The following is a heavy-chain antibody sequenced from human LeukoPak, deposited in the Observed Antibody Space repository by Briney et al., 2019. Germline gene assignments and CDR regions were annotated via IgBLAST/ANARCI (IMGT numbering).Heavy chain of an antibody. CDR1: GSTFTSAW. J-gene: IGHJ4*02. CDR3: STDYSY. D-gene: IGHD2-21*01. V-gene: IGHV3-15*01. CDR2: IKANIDGGST. Sequence: GGSLRLSCAASGSTFTSAWMVWVRQAPGKGLEWISRIKANIDGGSTDLAAPVKGRFSISRDDSTKTVSLQMNSLKIEDTAVYYCSTDYSYWGQGSLVTVSS.